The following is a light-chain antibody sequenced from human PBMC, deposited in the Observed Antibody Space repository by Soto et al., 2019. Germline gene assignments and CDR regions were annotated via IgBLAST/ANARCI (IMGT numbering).Light chain of an antibody. CDR3: SSFAGGNNLL. CDR2: EVS. J-gene: IGLJ2*01. Sequence: QSALTQPPSASGSPGQSVTISCTGTSSDVGGYNFVSWYQQHPGKAPKLLIYEVSKRPSGVPDRFSVSKSDNTASLSVSGLQAEAEADYYCSSFAGGNNLLFGGGTKLTVL. V-gene: IGLV2-8*01. CDR1: SSDVGGYNF.